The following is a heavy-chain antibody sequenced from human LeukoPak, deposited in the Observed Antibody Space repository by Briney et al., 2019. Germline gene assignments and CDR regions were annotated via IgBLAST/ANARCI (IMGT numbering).Heavy chain of an antibody. V-gene: IGHV1-18*01. Sequence: ASVKVSCKAYGYTFMSHGISWVRQAPGQGLEWMGWISGYSSNTNYAQRLQGRVTMTTDTSTTTAYMELRSLRSDETAVYYCARATGTWGHDGFDIWGQGTMVTVSS. CDR2: ISGYSSNT. D-gene: IGHD3-16*01. J-gene: IGHJ3*02. CDR1: GYTFMSHG. CDR3: ARATGTWGHDGFDI.